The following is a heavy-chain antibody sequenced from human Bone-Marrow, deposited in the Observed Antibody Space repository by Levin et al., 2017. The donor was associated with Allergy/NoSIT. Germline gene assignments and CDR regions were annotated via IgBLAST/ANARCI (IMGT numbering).Heavy chain of an antibody. J-gene: IGHJ5*02. V-gene: IGHV3-13*01. D-gene: IGHD6-13*01. Sequence: GGSLRLSCAASGFTFSSYDFYWVRQATGKGLEWVSTIDTAGDTSYSGSVKGRFTISRENAKKSLYLQMNSLRAGDTAVYYCARSGRIATAGRGAWFDPWGQGTLVTVSS. CDR1: GFTFSSYD. CDR2: IDTAGDT. CDR3: ARSGRIATAGRGAWFDP.